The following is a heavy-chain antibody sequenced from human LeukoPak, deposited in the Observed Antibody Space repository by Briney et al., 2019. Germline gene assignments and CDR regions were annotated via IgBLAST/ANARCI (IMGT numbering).Heavy chain of an antibody. CDR3: ARKGRTPYYLHYMDV. CDR2: INHSGST. CDR1: GGSFSGYY. D-gene: IGHD1-14*01. J-gene: IGHJ6*03. V-gene: IGHV4-34*01. Sequence: SETLSLTCAVYGGSFSGYYWSWIRQPPGKGLEWIGEINHSGSTNYNPSLKSRVTISVDTSKNQFSLKLSSVTAADTAVYYCARKGRTPYYLHYMDVWGKGTTVTVS.